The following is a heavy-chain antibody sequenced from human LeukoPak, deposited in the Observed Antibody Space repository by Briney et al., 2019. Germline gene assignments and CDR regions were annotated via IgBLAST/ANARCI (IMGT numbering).Heavy chain of an antibody. J-gene: IGHJ4*02. V-gene: IGHV3-20*04. CDR3: ARATSQGYGDLPDY. Sequence: PGGSLRLSCAASGFTFDDYGMSWVRHAPGKGLEWVSGINWNGGSTVYADSVKGRFTISRDNATNSLYLQINSLRAEDTALYYCARATSQGYGDLPDYWGQGTLVTVSS. CDR1: GFTFDDYG. CDR2: INWNGGST. D-gene: IGHD4-17*01.